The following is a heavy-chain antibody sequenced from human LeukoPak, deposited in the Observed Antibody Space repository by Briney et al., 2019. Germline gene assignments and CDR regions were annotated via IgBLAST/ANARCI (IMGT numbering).Heavy chain of an antibody. Sequence: GASVKVPCKASGYTFTGYYMHWVRQAPGQGLEWMGWINPNSGGTNYAQKFQGRVTMTRDTSISTAYMELSRLRSDDTAVYCCARLSLYGSGSYNPPDYWGQGTLVTVSS. CDR2: INPNSGGT. J-gene: IGHJ4*02. CDR3: ARLSLYGSGSYNPPDY. V-gene: IGHV1-2*02. CDR1: GYTFTGYY. D-gene: IGHD3-10*01.